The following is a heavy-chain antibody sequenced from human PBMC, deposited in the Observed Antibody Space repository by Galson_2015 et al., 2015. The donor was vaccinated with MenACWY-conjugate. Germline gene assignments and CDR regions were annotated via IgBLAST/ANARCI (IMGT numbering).Heavy chain of an antibody. D-gene: IGHD1-26*01. CDR2: INYSGRT. V-gene: IGHV4-39*01. Sequence: ETLSLTCTVSGDSISSDHYYWTWVRQPPGRGLEWIASINYSGRTFYNPFLMSRVSISVDMSKSQYSLKLTSVTAADTAVYFCARRTPELNWFDPWGQGTLVTVSS. J-gene: IGHJ5*02. CDR3: ARRTPELNWFDP. CDR1: GDSISSDHYY.